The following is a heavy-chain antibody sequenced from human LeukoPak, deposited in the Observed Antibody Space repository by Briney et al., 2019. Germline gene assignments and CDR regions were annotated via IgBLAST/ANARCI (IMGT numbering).Heavy chain of an antibody. CDR2: INSDGKIR. CDR1: GFTLTTYW. Sequence: PGGSLRLSCAASGFTLTTYWMHRVRQAPGKGLVWVSRINSDGKIRTYADSVKGRLTISGDYAKNTLYLQMNSLRAEDTAVYYCVRDAGHDAFDIWGQGTTVTVSS. V-gene: IGHV3-74*01. J-gene: IGHJ3*02. CDR3: VRDAGHDAFDI.